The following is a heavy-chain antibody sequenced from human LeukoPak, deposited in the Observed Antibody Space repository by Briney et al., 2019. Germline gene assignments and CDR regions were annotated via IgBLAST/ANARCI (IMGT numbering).Heavy chain of an antibody. CDR3: ARDLRFLEWLSGPFDY. Sequence: GGSLTLSCSASGFTFDDYLMSWLGQAPGQGLDGVSYISSSSSTIYYADSVKGRFTISRDNAKNSLYLQMNSLRAEDTAVYYCARDLRFLEWLSGPFDYWGQGTLVTVSS. CDR1: GFTFDDYL. V-gene: IGHV3-48*01. CDR2: ISSSSSTI. J-gene: IGHJ4*02. D-gene: IGHD3-3*01.